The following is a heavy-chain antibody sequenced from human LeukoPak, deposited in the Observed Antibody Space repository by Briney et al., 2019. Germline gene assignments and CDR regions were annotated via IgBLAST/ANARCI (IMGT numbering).Heavy chain of an antibody. J-gene: IGHJ4*02. CDR3: ARGGSILDTAMAHFDY. D-gene: IGHD5-18*01. CDR2: IGTAGDT. V-gene: IGHV3-13*01. CDR1: GFTFSSYD. Sequence: GGSLRLSCAASGFTFSSYDMHWVRQATGKGLEWVSAIGTAGDTYYPGSVKGRFTISRENAKNSLYLQMNSLRAGDTAVYYCARGGSILDTAMAHFDYWGQGTLVTVSS.